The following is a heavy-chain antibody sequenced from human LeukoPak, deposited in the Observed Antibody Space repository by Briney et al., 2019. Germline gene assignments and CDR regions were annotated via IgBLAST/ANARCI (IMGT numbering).Heavy chain of an antibody. V-gene: IGHV3-11*01. D-gene: IGHD6-13*01. Sequence: KAGGSLRLSCAASGFAFSDYYMSWIRQAPGKGLEWVSYISSSGSTIYYADSVKGRFTISRDNAKNSLYLQMNSLRAEDTAVYYCARDPTGARVPSIAAAGSDYWGQGTLVTVSS. CDR2: ISSSGSTI. J-gene: IGHJ4*02. CDR1: GFAFSDYY. CDR3: ARDPTGARVPSIAAAGSDY.